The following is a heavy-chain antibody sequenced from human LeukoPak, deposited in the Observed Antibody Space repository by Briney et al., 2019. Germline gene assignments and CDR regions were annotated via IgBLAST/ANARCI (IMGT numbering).Heavy chain of an antibody. D-gene: IGHD1-26*01. J-gene: IGHJ4*02. Sequence: PGGSLRLSCAASGFTFDDYAMHWVRQAPGKGLEWVSGISWNSGSIGYADSVKGRFTISRDNAKNSLYLQMNSLRAEDTALCYCAKDITSVVYSGLFDYWGQGTLVTVSS. CDR3: AKDITSVVYSGLFDY. V-gene: IGHV3-9*01. CDR2: ISWNSGSI. CDR1: GFTFDDYA.